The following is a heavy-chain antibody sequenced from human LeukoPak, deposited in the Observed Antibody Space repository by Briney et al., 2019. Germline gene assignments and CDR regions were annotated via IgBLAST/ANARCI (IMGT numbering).Heavy chain of an antibody. CDR1: GFTFSRCA. Sequence: PGGSLRLSCSASGFTFSRCAMHWVRQAPGKGLEYVSAISSNGGSTYYADSVKGRFTISRDNSKNTVYLQMSSLRAEDTAVYFCVGVRWFGGANWFDPWGQAPLDTVSS. J-gene: IGHJ5*02. V-gene: IGHV3-64D*09. D-gene: IGHD3-10*01. CDR2: ISSNGGST. CDR3: VGVRWFGGANWFDP.